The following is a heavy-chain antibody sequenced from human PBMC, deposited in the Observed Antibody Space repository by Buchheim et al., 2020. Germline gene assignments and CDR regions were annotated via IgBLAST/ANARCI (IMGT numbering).Heavy chain of an antibody. CDR1: GFTFSSYA. Sequence: QVQLVESGGGVVQPGRSLRLSCAASGFTFSSYAMHWVRQAPGKGLEWVAVISYDGSNKYYADSVKGRFTISRDNSKKTLYLQMNSLRAEDTAVYYCARSGILTGSGMDVWGQGTT. V-gene: IGHV3-30-3*01. J-gene: IGHJ6*02. CDR3: ARSGILTGSGMDV. D-gene: IGHD3-9*01. CDR2: ISYDGSNK.